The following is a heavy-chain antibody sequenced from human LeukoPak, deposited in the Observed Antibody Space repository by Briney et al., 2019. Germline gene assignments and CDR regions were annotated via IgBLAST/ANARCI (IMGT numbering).Heavy chain of an antibody. CDR2: INPNSGGT. Sequence: ASVKVSCTASGYTFTGYYMHWVRQAPGQGLEWMGWINPNSGGTNYAQKFQGRVTMTRDTSISTAYMELSRLRSDDTAVYYCARMDVLMVYDPEKKWWFDPWGQGTLVTVSS. CDR3: ARMDVLMVYDPEKKWWFDP. CDR1: GYTFTGYY. D-gene: IGHD2-8*01. J-gene: IGHJ5*02. V-gene: IGHV1-2*02.